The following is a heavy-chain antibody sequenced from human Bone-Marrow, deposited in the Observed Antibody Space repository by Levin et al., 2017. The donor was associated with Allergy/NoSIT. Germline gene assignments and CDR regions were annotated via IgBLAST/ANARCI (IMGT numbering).Heavy chain of an antibody. V-gene: IGHV3-30-3*01. CDR1: GFTFSSYA. Sequence: GESLKISCAASGFTFSSYAMHWVRQAPGKGLEWVAVISYDGSNKYFADSVKGRFTISRDNSKNTLYLQMNSLRAEDTAVYYCARDSMVGSIRTYFDYWGQGTLVTVSS. J-gene: IGHJ4*02. D-gene: IGHD3-10*01. CDR3: ARDSMVGSIRTYFDY. CDR2: ISYDGSNK.